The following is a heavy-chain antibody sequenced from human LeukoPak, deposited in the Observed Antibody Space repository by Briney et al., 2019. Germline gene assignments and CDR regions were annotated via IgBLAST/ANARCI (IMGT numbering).Heavy chain of an antibody. CDR3: TRDLGNTGWYTFDF. J-gene: IGHJ4*02. CDR2: TYYRSKWYF. V-gene: IGHV6-1*01. CDR1: GDSVSSINGA. Sequence: SQTLSLTCAISGDSVSSINGAWNWTRQSPSSGPEWVGRTYYRSKWYFDYAESLKGRVTISPDTSKNQFSLQLNSVTPEDTAIYYCTRDLGNTGWYTFDFWGQGILVTVSS. D-gene: IGHD6-19*01.